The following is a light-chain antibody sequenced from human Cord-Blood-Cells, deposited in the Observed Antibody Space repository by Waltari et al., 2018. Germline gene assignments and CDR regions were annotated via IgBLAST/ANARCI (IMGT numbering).Light chain of an antibody. CDR1: QSVSSSY. CDR3: QQYGSSLL. Sequence: EIVLTQSPGPLSLSPGDRATLPCRASQSVSSSYLAWYQQKPGQAPRLLIYGASSRATGIPDRFSGSGSGTDFTLTISRLEPEDFAVYYCQQYGSSLLFGQGTKVEIK. CDR2: GAS. V-gene: IGKV3-20*01. J-gene: IGKJ1*01.